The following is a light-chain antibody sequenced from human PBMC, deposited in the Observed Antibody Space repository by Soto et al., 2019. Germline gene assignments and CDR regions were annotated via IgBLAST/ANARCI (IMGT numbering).Light chain of an antibody. V-gene: IGKV1-5*01. CDR2: DAS. CDR3: QQYNSYPWT. Sequence: DIQMIQSPSALSASVGDIVTITRRASQSISRRLAWYQQKPGKAPKLLIYDASSLESGVPAGFSGSGSGTQFTLTISSLQPDDFATYYCQQYNSYPWTFGQGTKV. J-gene: IGKJ1*01. CDR1: QSISRR.